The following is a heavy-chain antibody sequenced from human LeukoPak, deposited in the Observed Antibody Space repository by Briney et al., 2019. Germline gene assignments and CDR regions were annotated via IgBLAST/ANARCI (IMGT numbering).Heavy chain of an antibody. CDR1: GFTFSSYA. V-gene: IGHV3-23*01. CDR3: AKDKGSSSYKWFDP. Sequence: GGSLRLSCAASGFTFSSYAMSWVRQAPGKGLEWVSAISGSGGSTYYADSVKGRLTISRDNSKNTLYLQMNSLRAEDTAVYYCAKDKGSSSYKWFDPWGQGTLVTVSS. J-gene: IGHJ5*02. CDR2: ISGSGGST. D-gene: IGHD6-13*01.